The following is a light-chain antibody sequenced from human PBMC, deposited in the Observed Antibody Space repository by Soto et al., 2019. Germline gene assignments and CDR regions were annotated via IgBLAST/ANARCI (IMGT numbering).Light chain of an antibody. V-gene: IGKV1-5*01. Sequence: DIQMTQSPSTLSASVGDRVTITCRASQSINTWLAWYQQKPGKAPKLLIYDASSLESGVPSRFSGGRSGTEFTLTISSLQPDDFATYYCQQYDRAWTFGQGTKWIS. J-gene: IGKJ1*01. CDR1: QSINTW. CDR3: QQYDRAWT. CDR2: DAS.